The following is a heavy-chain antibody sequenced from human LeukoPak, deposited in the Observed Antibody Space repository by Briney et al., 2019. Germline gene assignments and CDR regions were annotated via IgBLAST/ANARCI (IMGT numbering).Heavy chain of an antibody. V-gene: IGHV1-3*01. J-gene: IGHJ4*02. D-gene: IGHD2-15*01. Sequence: ASVKVSCKASGYTFTNYAMHWVRQAPRQGLEWMGRINGDSGNTKYSQKFQGRVTITRDRSASTAYMELGSLRSEDTAVYYCARVGWELPHTDYYFDFWGQGTLVTVSS. CDR1: GYTFTNYA. CDR2: INGDSGNT. CDR3: ARVGWELPHTDYYFDF.